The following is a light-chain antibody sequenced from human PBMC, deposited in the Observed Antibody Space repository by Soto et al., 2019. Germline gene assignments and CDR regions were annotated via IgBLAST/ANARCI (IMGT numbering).Light chain of an antibody. CDR1: QSVLHSSNNKNY. CDR3: QQYYRPWT. CDR2: WAS. Sequence: DIVMTQSPDSLAVSLGERATINCKSSQSVLHSSNNKNYLAWYQQKPGQPPKLLIYWASTRESGVPDRFSGSGSGTDFPLSISSLQAEDVAVYYCQQYYRPWTFGQGTKVEIK. V-gene: IGKV4-1*01. J-gene: IGKJ1*01.